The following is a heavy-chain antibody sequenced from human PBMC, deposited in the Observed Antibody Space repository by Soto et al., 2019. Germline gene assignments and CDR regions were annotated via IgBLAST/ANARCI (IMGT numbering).Heavy chain of an antibody. CDR1: GCSISSSGYY. CDR3: ARADYGDYGRLNWFDP. Sequence: QVQLQESGPGLVKPSQTLSLPCTVSGCSISSSGYYWSWIRQHPEKGLEWIGNTYYSGGTYYTPSPKSLLTISIDTSNNQFSLKLSSVTAAETAIYYGARADYGDYGRLNWFDPWGQGTLVTVSS. J-gene: IGHJ5*02. V-gene: IGHV4-31*01. D-gene: IGHD4-17*01. CDR2: TYYSGGT.